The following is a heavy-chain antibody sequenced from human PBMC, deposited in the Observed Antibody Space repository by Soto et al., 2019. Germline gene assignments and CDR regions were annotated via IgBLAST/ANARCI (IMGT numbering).Heavy chain of an antibody. CDR3: ARSVLGSSGYYYYGMDV. J-gene: IGHJ6*02. CDR2: ITPIFGTA. D-gene: IGHD6-25*01. V-gene: IGHV1-69*13. CDR1: GGTFSSYA. Sequence: SVKVSCKASGGTFSSYAISWVGQAPGQGLEWMGGITPIFGTANYAQKFQGRVTITADESTSTAYMELSSLRSEDTAVYYCARSVLGSSGYYYYGMDVSGQ.